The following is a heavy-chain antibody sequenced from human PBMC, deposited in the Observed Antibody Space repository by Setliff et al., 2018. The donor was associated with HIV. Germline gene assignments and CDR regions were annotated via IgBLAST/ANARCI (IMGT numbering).Heavy chain of an antibody. Sequence: ASVKVSCKASGYTFTSYAIHWVRQAPGQRLEWVGSISASSVNTNYTQGRVTMTTDISTSTAYMELRSLRSADSAVYYCARVPVSNYYYYMDVWGKGTTVTV. CDR2: ISASSVNT. J-gene: IGHJ6*03. CDR1: GYTFTSYA. V-gene: IGHV1-18*01. CDR3: ARVPVSNYYYYMDV.